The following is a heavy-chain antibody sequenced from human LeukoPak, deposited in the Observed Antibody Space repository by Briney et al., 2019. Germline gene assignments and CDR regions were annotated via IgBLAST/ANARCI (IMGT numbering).Heavy chain of an antibody. J-gene: IGHJ4*02. V-gene: IGHV3-7*01. CDR1: GFTFSSYW. CDR3: ARDYYYDSSGSFYY. CDR2: IKQDGSEK. D-gene: IGHD3-22*01. Sequence: PGGSLRLSCAASGFTFSSYWMSWVHQAPGKGLEWVANIKQDGSEKYYVDSVKGRFTISRDNAKNSLYLQMNSLRAEDTAVYYCARDYYYDSSGSFYYWGQGTLVTVSS.